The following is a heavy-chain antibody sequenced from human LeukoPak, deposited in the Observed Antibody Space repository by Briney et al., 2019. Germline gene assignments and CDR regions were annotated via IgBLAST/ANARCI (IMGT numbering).Heavy chain of an antibody. D-gene: IGHD3-22*01. CDR3: ASRGPDSSGYYGAFDI. V-gene: IGHV4-59*08. J-gene: IGHJ3*02. CDR1: GGSISSNY. Sequence: PSETLSLTCTVSGGSISSNYWSWIRQPPGKGLEWIGYIYYSGSTNYNPSLKSRVTISVDTSKNQFSQKLSSVTAADTAVYYCASRGPDSSGYYGAFDIWGQGTMVTVSS. CDR2: IYYSGST.